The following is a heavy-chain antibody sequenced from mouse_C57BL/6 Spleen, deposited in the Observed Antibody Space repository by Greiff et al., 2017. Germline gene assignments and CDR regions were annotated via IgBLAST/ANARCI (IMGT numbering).Heavy chain of an antibody. V-gene: IGHV1-64*01. D-gene: IGHD1-1*01. J-gene: IGHJ1*03. CDR1: GYTFTSYW. CDR2: IHPNSGST. Sequence: QVQLQQPGAELVKPGASVKLSCKASGYTFTSYWMHWVKQRPGQGLEWIGMIHPNSGSTNYHEKFKSKATLTVDKSSSTAYMQLSSLTSEDSAVYYCARPSITTVVAPWYFDVWGTGATVTVSS. CDR3: ARPSITTVVAPWYFDV.